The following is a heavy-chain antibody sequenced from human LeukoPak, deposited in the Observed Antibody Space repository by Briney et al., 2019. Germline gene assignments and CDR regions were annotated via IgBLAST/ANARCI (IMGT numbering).Heavy chain of an antibody. CDR3: ARGLNRVPAY. CDR1: GGSFSGYY. CDR2: INHSGST. J-gene: IGHJ4*02. Sequence: ASETLSLTCAVYGGSFSGYYWSWIRQPPGKGLEWIGEINHSGSTNYNPSLKSRVTISVDTSKNQFSLKLSSVTAADTAVYHCARGLNRVPAYWGQGTLVTVSS. D-gene: IGHD1-14*01. V-gene: IGHV4-34*01.